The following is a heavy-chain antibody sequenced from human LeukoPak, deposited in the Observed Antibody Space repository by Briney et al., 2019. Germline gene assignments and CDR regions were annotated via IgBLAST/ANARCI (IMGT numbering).Heavy chain of an antibody. CDR3: ARDVSGLNYFDY. CDR2: INHSGST. CDR1: GGSFSGYY. V-gene: IGHV4-34*01. D-gene: IGHD2-8*01. Sequence: SETLSLTCAVYGGSFSGYYWSWIRQPPGKGLEWIGEINHSGSTNYNPSLKSRVTISVDTSKNQFSLKLSSVTAADTAVYYCARDVSGLNYFDYWGQGTLVTVSS. J-gene: IGHJ4*02.